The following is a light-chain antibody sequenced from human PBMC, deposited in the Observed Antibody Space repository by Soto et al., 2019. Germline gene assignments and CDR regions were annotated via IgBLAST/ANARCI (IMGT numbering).Light chain of an antibody. CDR3: QQRSNWPLT. V-gene: IGKV3-11*01. CDR1: QSISSQ. J-gene: IGKJ4*01. CDR2: DAS. Sequence: EIVLTQSPATLSLSPGERATLSCRASQSISSQLAWYQQKPGQAPRLLIHDASNRATGIPARFSGSGSSTDFTLTISSLEPEDFPVYFCQQRSNWPLTFGGGTKVEIK.